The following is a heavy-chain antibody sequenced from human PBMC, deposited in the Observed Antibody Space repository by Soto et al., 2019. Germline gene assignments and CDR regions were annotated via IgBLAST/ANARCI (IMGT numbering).Heavy chain of an antibody. CDR2: IYYRGST. D-gene: IGHD5-18*01. V-gene: IGHV4-61*01. CDR3: ARHADVATSMDLAYFKS. Sequence: QVQLQESGPGLVQPSETLSLTCTVSGDSRSAGSYYWSWIRQSPGKGPERIGSIYYRGSTKYSPSVKGRVAISIDRSKNQFSVRLNSVTAADTAVYYCARHADVATSMDLAYFKSWGEGTLVTVSS. J-gene: IGHJ4*02. CDR1: GDSRSAGSYY.